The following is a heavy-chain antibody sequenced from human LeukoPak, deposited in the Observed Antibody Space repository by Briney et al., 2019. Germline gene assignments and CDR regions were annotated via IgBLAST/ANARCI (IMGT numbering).Heavy chain of an antibody. CDR2: INPGDSDT. J-gene: IGHJ4*02. CDR1: GYSLTSYW. CDR3: ATTGYSSHWEYY. D-gene: IGHD6-13*01. V-gene: IGHV5-51*01. Sequence: GESLQISCKVSGYSLTSYWIGWARQLPGKGLEWMGIINPGDSDTRYSPSFQGQATISVDKSITPAYLQWSSLEVSDTAMYYCATTGYSSHWEYYWGQGTLVTVSS.